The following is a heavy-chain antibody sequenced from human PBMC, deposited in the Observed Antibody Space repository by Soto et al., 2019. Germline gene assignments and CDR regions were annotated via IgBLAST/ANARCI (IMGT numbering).Heavy chain of an antibody. CDR3: ARDLGYGDYGRYYYYYGMDV. J-gene: IGHJ6*02. D-gene: IGHD4-17*01. Sequence: QVQLVQSGAEVKKPGASVKVSCKASGYTFTSYGISWVRQAPGQGLEWMGWISAYNGNTNYAQKLQGRVTMTTDTSXXTXYXXLRSLRSDDTAVYYCARDLGYGDYGRYYYYYGMDVWGQGTTVTVSS. CDR1: GYTFTSYG. CDR2: ISAYNGNT. V-gene: IGHV1-18*01.